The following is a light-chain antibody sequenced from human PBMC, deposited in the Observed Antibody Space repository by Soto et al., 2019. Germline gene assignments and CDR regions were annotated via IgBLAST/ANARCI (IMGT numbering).Light chain of an antibody. CDR2: DAS. V-gene: IGKV3-11*01. J-gene: IGKJ2*01. Sequence: EMVLTQSPATLSLXPGERXXXSCRASQSVGTYLAWYQHNPGQAPRLLIYDASNRATGIPARFSGSGSGTDFTLTISSPEPEDFAVYYCQQRYNWPNTVGQGTKLEIK. CDR1: QSVGTY. CDR3: QQRYNWPNT.